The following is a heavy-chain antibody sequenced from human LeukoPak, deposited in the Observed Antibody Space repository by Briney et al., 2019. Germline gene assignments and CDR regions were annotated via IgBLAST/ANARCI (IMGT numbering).Heavy chain of an antibody. CDR2: IIPILGIA. V-gene: IGHV1-69*04. CDR3: ARARDGYKDPDAFDI. J-gene: IGHJ3*02. D-gene: IGHD5-12*01. Sequence: GASEKVSCKASGGTFSSYAISWVRQAPGQGLEWMGRIIPILGIANYAQKFQGRVTNTADKSTSTAYMELSSLRSEGTGVYYCARARDGYKDPDAFDIWGQGTMVTVSS. CDR1: GGTFSSYA.